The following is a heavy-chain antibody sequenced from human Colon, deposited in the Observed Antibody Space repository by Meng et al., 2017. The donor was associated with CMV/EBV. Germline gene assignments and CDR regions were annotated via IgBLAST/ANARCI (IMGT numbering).Heavy chain of an antibody. D-gene: IGHD3-10*01. CDR2: IHSSGST. CDR3: ARASYGSGSPLGESWFDP. V-gene: IGHV4-31*03. CDR1: GGSISSGGYY. Sequence: QVQLQESGPGLVKPSQTLSPTCTVPGGSISSGGYYWSWIRQHPGKGLEWIGYIHSSGSTYYNPSLRSRLTISVDTSKNQFSLKLSSVTAADTAVYYCARASYGSGSPLGESWFDPWGQGTLVTVSS. J-gene: IGHJ5*02.